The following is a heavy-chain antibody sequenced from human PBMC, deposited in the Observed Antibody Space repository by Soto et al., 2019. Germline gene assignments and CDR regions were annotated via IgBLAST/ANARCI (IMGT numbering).Heavy chain of an antibody. CDR1: GGSISSGGYY. V-gene: IGHV4-31*03. CDR2: IYYSGST. D-gene: IGHD6-19*01. J-gene: IGHJ6*02. CDR3: ARDFTDSSGPTLGMGV. Sequence: SETLSLTCTVSGGSISSGGYYWSWIRQHPGKGLEWIGYIYYSGSTYYNPSLKSRVTISVDTSKNQFSLKLSSVTAADTAVYYCARDFTDSSGPTLGMGVWGQGTKVTVS.